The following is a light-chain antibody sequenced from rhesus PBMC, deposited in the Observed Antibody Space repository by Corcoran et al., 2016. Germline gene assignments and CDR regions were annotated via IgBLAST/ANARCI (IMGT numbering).Light chain of an antibody. CDR1: QGSSRY. CDR3: LQHNSYPRT. CDR2: DAS. V-gene: IGKV1-28*03. J-gene: IGKJ1*01. Sequence: DIQMTQSPSSLSASVGDTVTITCRASQGSSRYLNWFQQKPGKAPTFLIYDASSLESGVPSRFRGSGSGTDFTLTISSLQPEDFAAYYCLQHNSYPRTFGQGTKVEIK.